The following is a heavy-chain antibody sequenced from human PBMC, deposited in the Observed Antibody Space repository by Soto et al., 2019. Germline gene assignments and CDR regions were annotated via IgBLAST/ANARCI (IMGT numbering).Heavy chain of an antibody. V-gene: IGHV3-30*03. CDR1: GFTFSSYG. CDR3: TTHTPVSLY. Sequence: PGGSLRLSCAASGFTFSSYGMHWVRQAPGKGLEWVAVISYDGSNKYYADSVKGRFTISRDNSKNTLYLQMNSLRAEDTAIYYCTTHTPVSLYWGQGTLVTVSS. CDR2: ISYDGSNK. J-gene: IGHJ4*02. D-gene: IGHD5-18*01.